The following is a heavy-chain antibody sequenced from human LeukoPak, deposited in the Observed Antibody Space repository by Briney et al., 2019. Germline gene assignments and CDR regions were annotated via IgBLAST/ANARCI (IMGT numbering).Heavy chain of an antibody. J-gene: IGHJ4*02. V-gene: IGHV3-21*01. D-gene: IGHD3-22*01. CDR2: ISSSSRYI. CDR3: ARGQGPDGYYYDSSGFEEDY. Sequence: GGSLRLSCAASGFTFSSYSMNWVRQAPGKGLEWVSSISSSSRYIDYTDSVKGRFTISRDNAKNSLYLQMSSLRDDDTAVYYCARGQGPDGYYYDSSGFEEDYWGQGTLVTVSS. CDR1: GFTFSSYS.